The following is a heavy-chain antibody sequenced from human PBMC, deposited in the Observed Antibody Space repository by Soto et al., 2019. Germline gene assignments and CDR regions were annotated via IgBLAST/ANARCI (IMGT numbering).Heavy chain of an antibody. CDR2: ISSSSSYI. CDR1: GFTFRSIS. J-gene: IGHJ6*03. V-gene: IGHV3-21*01. Sequence: EVQLVESGGGLVNPGGPLRLSGEASGFTFRSISINWVRRAQGKGLGWVSSISSSSSYIYYADSVKGRFTISRDNAKNSLYLQMNSLRAEDTAVYYCARDDRYYYYYYYMDVWGKGTTVTVSS. CDR3: ARDDRYYYYYYYMDV.